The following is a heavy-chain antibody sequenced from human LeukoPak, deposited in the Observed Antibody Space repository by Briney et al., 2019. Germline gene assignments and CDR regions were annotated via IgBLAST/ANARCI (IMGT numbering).Heavy chain of an antibody. CDR2: INHSGSA. Sequence: SETLSLTCAVYGESFSGYYWSWIRQPPGKGLEWIGDINHSGSANYNPSLKSRVTMSVDTSKKHFSLKLTSLTAADTAVYYCARRYPSVRGVNLRPQEVRKYYFDYWGQGNLVTVSS. J-gene: IGHJ4*02. D-gene: IGHD3-10*01. CDR1: GESFSGYY. V-gene: IGHV4-34*01. CDR3: ARRYPSVRGVNLRPQEVRKYYFDY.